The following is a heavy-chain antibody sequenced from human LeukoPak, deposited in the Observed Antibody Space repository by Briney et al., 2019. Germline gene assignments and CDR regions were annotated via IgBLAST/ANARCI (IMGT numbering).Heavy chain of an antibody. D-gene: IGHD5-24*01. CDR3: ARDNSLRDTAWWFDP. J-gene: IGHJ5*02. CDR2: INPSGDNT. CDR1: GYTFTNNF. V-gene: IGHV1-46*01. Sequence: GASVKVSCKASGYTFTNNFMYWVRQAPGQGLEWIGIINPSGDNTWYAQKFQGRVTMTRDMATSTDYLEVSSLRSEDTAVYYCARDNSLRDTAWWFDPWGQGTLVTVSS.